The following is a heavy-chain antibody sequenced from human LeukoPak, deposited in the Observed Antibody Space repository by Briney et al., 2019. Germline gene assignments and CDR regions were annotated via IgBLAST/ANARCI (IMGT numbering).Heavy chain of an antibody. CDR1: GGSISSSY. D-gene: IGHD6-19*01. J-gene: IGHJ4*02. V-gene: IGHV4-59*01. CDR3: ARHSGSRTKEYYIDY. Sequence: SETLSLTCTVSGGSISSSYWSRIRQPPGKGLEWIGYIYNSGSTKYNPSLKSRLTISVDTSKNQFSLKLSSVTAADTAVYYCARHSGSRTKEYYIDYWGQGTLVTVSS. CDR2: IYNSGST.